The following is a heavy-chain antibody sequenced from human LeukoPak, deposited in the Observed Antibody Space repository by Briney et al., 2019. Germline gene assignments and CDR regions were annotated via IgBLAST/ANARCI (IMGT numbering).Heavy chain of an antibody. J-gene: IGHJ4*02. V-gene: IGHV3-48*03. Sequence: PGGSLTLSCAASGFTFSSYEMNWVRQAPCKGLEWVSYISSSGSTIYDAASVTGRFTISIDNAKNSLFLQVNSRRAEDTAVYYCARGPAHLGSGWYYFDYWGQGSLVTVSS. CDR2: ISSSGSTI. CDR1: GFTFSSYE. D-gene: IGHD6-13*01. CDR3: ARGPAHLGSGWYYFDY.